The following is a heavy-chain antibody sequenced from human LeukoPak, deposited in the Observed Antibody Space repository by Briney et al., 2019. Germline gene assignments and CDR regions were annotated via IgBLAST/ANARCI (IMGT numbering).Heavy chain of an antibody. J-gene: IGHJ4*02. CDR2: ISVRGDIT. CDR3: AKVGRPRSWPQLFDY. D-gene: IGHD1-1*01. CDR1: GFTSSIYA. V-gene: IGHV3-23*01. Sequence: PGGSVTHPCAASGFTSSIYATNGIRQAPGKGREWVSSISVRGDITYYADSVKGRFTISRDNSKDTLYLQMNSLTAEDTAVYYCAKVGRPRSWPQLFDYLGQGRLLT.